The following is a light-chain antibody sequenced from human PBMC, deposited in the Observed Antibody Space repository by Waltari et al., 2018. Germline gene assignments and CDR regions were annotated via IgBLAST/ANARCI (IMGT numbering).Light chain of an antibody. J-gene: IGLJ7*01. V-gene: IGLV1-51*01. CDR3: GTWDNSLSSV. Sequence: QSVLTQPPSVSAAPGQKVTISYPGSTSNIGNNFVSWYRQFPGTAPKLLIYDDNKRPSGIPDRFSGSKSGTSATLAITGLQTGDEADYYCGTWDNSLSSVFGGGTHLTVL. CDR1: TSNIGNNF. CDR2: DDN.